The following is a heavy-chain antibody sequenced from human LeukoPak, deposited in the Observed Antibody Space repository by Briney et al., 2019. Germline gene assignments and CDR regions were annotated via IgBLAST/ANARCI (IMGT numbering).Heavy chain of an antibody. CDR2: IYYGGST. CDR1: GGSISSSSYY. V-gene: IGHV4-39*01. Sequence: SETLSLTCTVSGGSISSSSYYWGWIRQPSGKGLEWIGSIYYGGSTYYNPSLKSRVTISVDTSKNQFSLKLSSVTAADTAVYYCARHLTVVVAVFDYWGQGTLVTVSS. J-gene: IGHJ4*02. CDR3: ARHLTVVVAVFDY. D-gene: IGHD2-15*01.